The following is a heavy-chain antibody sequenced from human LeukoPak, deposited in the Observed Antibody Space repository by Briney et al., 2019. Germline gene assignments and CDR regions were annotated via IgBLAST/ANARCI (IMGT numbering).Heavy chain of an antibody. CDR1: GASFSTFY. Sequence: SETLSLTSAVYGASFSTFYWSWIRQPPGKGLEWIGEINHSGSTNYSPSLKSRVTISVDTSKNQFSLNLSSVTAADTAVYYCARGKSSYNLDAFDIWGQGTMVTVSA. J-gene: IGHJ3*02. D-gene: IGHD3-10*01. V-gene: IGHV4-34*01. CDR2: INHSGST. CDR3: ARGKSSYNLDAFDI.